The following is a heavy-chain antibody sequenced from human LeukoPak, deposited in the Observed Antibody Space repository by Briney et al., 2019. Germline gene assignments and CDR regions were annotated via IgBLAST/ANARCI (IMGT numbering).Heavy chain of an antibody. CDR3: AKGQTTDRYYYYYYGMDV. J-gene: IGHJ6*04. V-gene: IGHV3-30*18. Sequence: GGSVRLSCAVSGFTFSSYGMHWVRQAPGKGLEWVAVISYDGSNKYYADSVKGRFTISRDNSKNTLYLQMNSLRAEDTAVYYCAKGQTTDRYYYYYYGMDVWGKGTTVTVSS. D-gene: IGHD4-17*01. CDR2: ISYDGSNK. CDR1: GFTFSSYG.